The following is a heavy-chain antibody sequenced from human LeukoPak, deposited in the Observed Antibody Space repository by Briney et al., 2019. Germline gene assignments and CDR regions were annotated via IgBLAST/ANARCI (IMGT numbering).Heavy chain of an antibody. D-gene: IGHD1-26*01. CDR3: ARAWDRHRFDP. V-gene: IGHV3-7*01. J-gene: IGHJ5*02. CDR2: IKQDGSEK. CDR1: GFTFSTYW. Sequence: PGGSLRLSCAASGFTFSTYWMSWVRQAPGKGLEWVANIKQDGSEKYYVDSVKGRFTISRDNAKNSLYLQMNSLRAEDTVVYYCARAWDRHRFDPWGQGTLVTVSS.